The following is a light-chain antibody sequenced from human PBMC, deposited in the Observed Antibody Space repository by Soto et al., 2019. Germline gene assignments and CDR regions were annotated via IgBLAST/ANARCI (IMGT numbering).Light chain of an antibody. CDR3: QQSYHTPLT. CDR2: AAS. J-gene: IGKJ4*01. CDR1: QSISNY. V-gene: IGKV1-39*01. Sequence: DIEMTQSPSSLSASLGDRVTITCRASQSISNYLNWYQHKPGKAPKLLIYAASSLQSGVPTRFSRSGSGTDFTLTISSLQPEDFATYYCQQSYHTPLTFGGGTKVEIK.